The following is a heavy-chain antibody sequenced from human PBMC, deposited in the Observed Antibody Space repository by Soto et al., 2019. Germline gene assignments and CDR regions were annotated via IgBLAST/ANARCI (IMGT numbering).Heavy chain of an antibody. CDR1: GYTFTSYG. D-gene: IGHD3-22*01. CDR3: ARDINYYDSSGQIHDY. CDR2: ISAYNGNT. J-gene: IGHJ4*02. V-gene: IGHV1-18*04. Sequence: QVQLVQSGAEVKKPGASVKVSCKASGYTFTSYGISWVRQAPGQGLEWMGWISAYNGNTNYAQKLQGRVTMTTDTSTSTAYMELRRLRSDDTAVYYCARDINYYDSSGQIHDYWGQGTLVTVSS.